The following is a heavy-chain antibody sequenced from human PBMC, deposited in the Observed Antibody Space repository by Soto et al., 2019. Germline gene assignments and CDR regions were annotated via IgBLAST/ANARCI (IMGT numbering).Heavy chain of an antibody. CDR2: ISSSSSYI. J-gene: IGHJ5*02. V-gene: IGHV3-21*01. Sequence: GGSLRLSCAASGFTFSSYSMNWVRQAPGKGLEWVSSISSSSSYIYYADSVKGRFTISRDNAKNSLYLQMNSLRAEDTAVYYCASDLIPPNWFDPWGQGTLVTVSS. CDR3: ASDLIPPNWFDP. CDR1: GFTFSSYS. D-gene: IGHD3-16*01.